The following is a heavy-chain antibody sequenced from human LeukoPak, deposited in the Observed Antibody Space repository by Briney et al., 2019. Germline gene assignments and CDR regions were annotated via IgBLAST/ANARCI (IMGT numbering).Heavy chain of an antibody. CDR1: GYTFNTNG. CDR2: INANTGST. V-gene: IGHV1-18*01. D-gene: IGHD6-13*01. CDR3: ARDAFQGSSWSNWFDS. Sequence: ASVKVSCKASGYTFNTNGLNWVRQAPGQGLEWMGWINANTGSTNYAQIFQGGVTMTTDTSTSTAYMELTSLTSDDTAIYYCARDAFQGSSWSNWFDSWGQGTLVIVSS. J-gene: IGHJ5*01.